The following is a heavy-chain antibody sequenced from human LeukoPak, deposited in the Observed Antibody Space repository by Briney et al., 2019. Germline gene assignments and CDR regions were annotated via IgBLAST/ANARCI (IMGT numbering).Heavy chain of an antibody. CDR1: GGSFSGYY. CDR3: ARGFDYGSDY. CDR2: INHSGST. V-gene: IGHV4-34*01. D-gene: IGHD4-17*01. J-gene: IGHJ4*02. Sequence: SETLSLTCAVYGGSFSGYYWSWIRQPPGKGLEWIGEINHSGSTNYNPSLESRVTISVDTSKNQFSLKLSSVTAADTAVYYCARGFDYGSDYWGQGTLVTVSS.